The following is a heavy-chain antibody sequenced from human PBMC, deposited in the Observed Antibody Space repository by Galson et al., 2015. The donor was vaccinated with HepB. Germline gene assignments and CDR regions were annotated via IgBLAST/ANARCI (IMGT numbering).Heavy chain of an antibody. D-gene: IGHD6-19*01. CDR3: ARDPPREEQWLIQAPYYFDY. Sequence: QSGAEVKKPGASVKVSCKASGYTFTSYGISWVRQAPGQGLEWMGWISAYNGNTNYAQKLQGRVTMTTDTSTSTAYMELRSLRSDDTAVYYCARDPPREEQWLIQAPYYFDYWGQGTLVTVSS. V-gene: IGHV1-18*01. J-gene: IGHJ4*02. CDR2: ISAYNGNT. CDR1: GYTFTSYG.